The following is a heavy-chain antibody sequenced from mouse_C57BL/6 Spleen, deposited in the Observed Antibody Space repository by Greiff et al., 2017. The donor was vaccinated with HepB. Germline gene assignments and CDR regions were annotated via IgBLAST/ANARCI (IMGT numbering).Heavy chain of an antibody. V-gene: IGHV1-69*01. D-gene: IGHD1-1*01. CDR2: IDPSDSYT. J-gene: IGHJ1*03. CDR3: ARRLTGYFDV. Sequence: VQLQQPGAELVMPGASVKLSCKASGYTFTSYWMHWVKQRPGQGLEWIGEIDPSDSYTNYNQKFKGKSTLTVDKSSSTAYMQLSSLTSEDSAVYYCARRLTGYFDVWGTGTTVTVSS. CDR1: GYTFTSYW.